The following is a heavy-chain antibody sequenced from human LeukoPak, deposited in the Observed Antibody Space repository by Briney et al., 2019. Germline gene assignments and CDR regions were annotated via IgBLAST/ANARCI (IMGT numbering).Heavy chain of an antibody. CDR3: ARVARLPAAGPYNWFDP. CDR1: GVSISSYY. V-gene: IGHV4-59*12. D-gene: IGHD2-2*01. J-gene: IGHJ5*02. CDR2: IYYSGST. Sequence: SETLSLTCTVSGVSISSYYWSWIRQPPGKGLEWIGYIYYSGSTNYNPSLESRVTISVDTSKNQFSLKLSSVTAADTAVYYCARVARLPAAGPYNWFDPWGQGTLVTVSS.